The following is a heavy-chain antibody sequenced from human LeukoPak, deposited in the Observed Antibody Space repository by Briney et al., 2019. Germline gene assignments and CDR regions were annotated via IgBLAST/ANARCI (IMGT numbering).Heavy chain of an antibody. J-gene: IGHJ4*02. CDR1: GFTFNNYA. V-gene: IGHV3-23*01. CDR3: ARGYADYVGYFFFDY. D-gene: IGHD4-17*01. CDR2: ISGGGETT. Sequence: PGGSLRLSCAASGFTFNNYAMNWVRQAPGKGLEWVSSISGGGETTYYADSAKGRSTISRDNSQNTLYLQMNSLRAEDTAVYYCARGYADYVGYFFFDYWGQGTLVTVSS.